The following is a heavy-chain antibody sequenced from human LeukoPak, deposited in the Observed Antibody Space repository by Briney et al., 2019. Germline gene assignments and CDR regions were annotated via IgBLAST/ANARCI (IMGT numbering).Heavy chain of an antibody. CDR1: GFTFSTYA. J-gene: IGHJ4*02. CDR3: AKKWGYGWNYPFDY. V-gene: IGHV3-23*01. D-gene: IGHD1-7*01. Sequence: GGSLRLSCTASGFTFSTYAMSWVRQAPGEGLEWVSAISGSGGSTYYADSVKGRFTISRDSSKNTLYLQMNSLRAEDTAVYYCAKKWGYGWNYPFDYWGQGTLVTVSS. CDR2: ISGSGGST.